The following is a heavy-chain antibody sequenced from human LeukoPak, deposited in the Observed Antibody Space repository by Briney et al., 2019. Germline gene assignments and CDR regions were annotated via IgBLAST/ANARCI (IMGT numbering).Heavy chain of an antibody. V-gene: IGHV3-23*01. J-gene: IGHJ3*02. CDR3: AKTNVKYCSGGSCFDAFDI. CDR1: GFTFSSYA. D-gene: IGHD2-15*01. CDR2: IGHSGHTT. Sequence: GGSLRLSCAASGFTFSSYAMSWVRQAPGKGLEWVSAIGHSGHTTYCADSVKGRFTISRDNSKNTLYLQMNSVRAEDTAVYYCAKTNVKYCSGGSCFDAFDIWGQGTMVTVSS.